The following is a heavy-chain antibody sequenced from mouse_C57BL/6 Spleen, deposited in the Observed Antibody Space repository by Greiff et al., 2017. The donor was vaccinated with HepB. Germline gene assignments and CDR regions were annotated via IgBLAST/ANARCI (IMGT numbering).Heavy chain of an antibody. CDR1: GYTFTSYW. V-gene: IGHV1-50*01. CDR2: IDPSDSYT. Sequence: QVQLQQPGAELVKPGASVKLSCKASGYTFTSYWMQWVKQRPGQGLEWIGEIDPSDSYTNYNQKFKGKATLTVDTSSSTAYMQLSSLTSEDSAVYYCVSRLLQRNFDVWGTGTTVNVSS. J-gene: IGHJ1*03. D-gene: IGHD2-3*01. CDR3: VSRLLQRNFDV.